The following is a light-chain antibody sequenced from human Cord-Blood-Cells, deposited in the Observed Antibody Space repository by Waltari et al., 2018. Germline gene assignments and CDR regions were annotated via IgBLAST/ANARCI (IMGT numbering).Light chain of an antibody. V-gene: IGKV1-39*01. Sequence: DIQMTPPPSSLSASVAASVTTTCRASQSISSYLNWYQQKPGKAPKLLIYAASSLQSGVPSRFSGSGSGTDFTLTISSLQPEDFATYYCQQSYSTLRTFGQGTKVEIK. CDR1: QSISSY. J-gene: IGKJ1*01. CDR2: AAS. CDR3: QQSYSTLRT.